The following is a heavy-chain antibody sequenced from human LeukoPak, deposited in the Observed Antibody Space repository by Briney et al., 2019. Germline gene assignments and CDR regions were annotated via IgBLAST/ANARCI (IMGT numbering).Heavy chain of an antibody. V-gene: IGHV3-11*01. J-gene: IGHJ5*02. CDR1: GFTFSDYY. D-gene: IGHD5-24*01. CDR3: ARDAYNYGWFDP. Sequence: GGSLRLSCAASGFTFSDYYRSWIGQAPGKGLEWVSYIGSGGTLIHYANSVKGRFTISRDNAKNSLYLQMNSLRAEDAAVYYCARDAYNYGWFDPWGQGTLITVSS. CDR2: IGSGGTLI.